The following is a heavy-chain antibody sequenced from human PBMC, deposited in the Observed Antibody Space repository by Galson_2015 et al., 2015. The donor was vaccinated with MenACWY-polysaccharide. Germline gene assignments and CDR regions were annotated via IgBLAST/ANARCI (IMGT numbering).Heavy chain of an antibody. CDR3: ASLTIA. CDR1: GFTVSSNY. Sequence: SLRLSCAVSGFTVSSNYMTWVRQAPGKGLEWVSVIHNTGNTYYADSVKGRFTISRDNSKNTLYLQMNSLGAEGTAVYYCASLTIAWGQGTLVTVYS. V-gene: IGHV3-53*01. CDR2: IHNTGNT. D-gene: IGHD3-10*01. J-gene: IGHJ4*02.